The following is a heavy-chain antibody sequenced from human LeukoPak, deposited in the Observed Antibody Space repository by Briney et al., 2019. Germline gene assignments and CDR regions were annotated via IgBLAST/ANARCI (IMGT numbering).Heavy chain of an antibody. J-gene: IGHJ6*02. Sequence: GGSLRLSCAASGFTFSSYEMNWVRQAPGKGLEWVSYISSSGSTIYYADSVKGRFTISRDNAKNSLYLQMNSLRAEDTAVCYCARRAVRGVRGYYYYGMDVWGQGTTVTVSS. D-gene: IGHD3-10*01. CDR3: ARRAVRGVRGYYYYGMDV. CDR2: ISSSGSTI. CDR1: GFTFSSYE. V-gene: IGHV3-48*03.